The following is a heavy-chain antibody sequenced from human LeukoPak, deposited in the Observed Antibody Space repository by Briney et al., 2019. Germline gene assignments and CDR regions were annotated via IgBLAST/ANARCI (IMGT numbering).Heavy chain of an antibody. CDR1: GGSITNDF. J-gene: IGHJ4*02. Sequence: SETLSLSCTVSGGSITNDFWSWIRQPPGKGLEWIGYMYYSGSTNYHPSLKSRVTISIDTSKNQFSLKLSSVTAADTAVYYCARGPRDYFDYWGQGTQVTVSS. V-gene: IGHV4-59*08. CDR3: ARGPRDYFDY. CDR2: MYYSGST.